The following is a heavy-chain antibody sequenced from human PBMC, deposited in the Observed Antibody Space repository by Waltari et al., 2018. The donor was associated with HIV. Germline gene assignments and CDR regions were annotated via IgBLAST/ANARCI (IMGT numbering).Heavy chain of an antibody. CDR3: ARQTKSWTIVVVKTDRRGYYFDP. CDR2: LDYSGTT. J-gene: IGHJ5*02. V-gene: IGHV4-39*01. CDR1: GGSVSTTSYY. D-gene: IGHD2-15*01. Sequence: QLQLQVSGPGLVKPSETLSLICTVSGGSVSTTSYYWGWIRQTPGKGLEWIGSLDYSGTTYYNPSLKSRVTISVDTSGNSFSLRLSSVTAADTGVYYCARQTKSWTIVVVKTDRRGYYFDPWGQGALVTVSS.